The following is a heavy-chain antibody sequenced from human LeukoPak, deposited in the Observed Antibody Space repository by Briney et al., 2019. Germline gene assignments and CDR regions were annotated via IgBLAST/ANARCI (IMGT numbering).Heavy chain of an antibody. V-gene: IGHV4-31*03. CDR1: GASINSGGYY. J-gene: IGHJ6*03. D-gene: IGHD6-13*01. CDR3: ARRGIAAAGTSYYYYYMDV. CDR2: IYYSGRT. Sequence: SQTLSLTCTVSGASINSGGYYWNWIRQHPGKGLEWIGYIYYSGRTYYNPSLKSRVSISLDTSKNQFSLNMTSVTAADTAVYYCARRGIAAAGTSYYYYYMDVWGKGTTVTVSS.